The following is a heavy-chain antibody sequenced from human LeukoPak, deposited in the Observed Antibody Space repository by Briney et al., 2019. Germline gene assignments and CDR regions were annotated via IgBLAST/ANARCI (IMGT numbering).Heavy chain of an antibody. D-gene: IGHD5-12*01. Sequence: SETLSLTCAVSSDSIITNDWWNWVRQSPGKGLEWIGEIHQGGTTHYSPSLKGRITMSMDKSKNQISLRLNSVTAADTAVYYCASQGGFRNKYWGQGTLVSVSS. CDR1: SDSIITNDW. CDR3: ASQGGFRNKY. V-gene: IGHV4-4*02. J-gene: IGHJ4*02. CDR2: IHQGGTT.